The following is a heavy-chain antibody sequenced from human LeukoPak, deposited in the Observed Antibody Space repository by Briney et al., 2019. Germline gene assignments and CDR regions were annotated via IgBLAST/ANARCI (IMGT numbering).Heavy chain of an antibody. CDR1: GYTFTCYY. Sequence: ASVKVSCKASGYTFTCYYMHWVRQAPGQGLEWVGWINPNSGGTNYAQKFQGRVTMTTDTSTSTAYMELRRLRSDDTAVYYCARVFYYDTSGHNWFDSWGQGTLVTVSS. CDR2: INPNSGGT. CDR3: ARVFYYDTSGHNWFDS. V-gene: IGHV1-2*02. J-gene: IGHJ5*01. D-gene: IGHD3-22*01.